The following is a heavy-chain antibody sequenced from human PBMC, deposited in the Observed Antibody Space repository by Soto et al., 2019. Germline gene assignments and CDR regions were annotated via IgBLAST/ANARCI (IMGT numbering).Heavy chain of an antibody. CDR2: VSGGSGTT. CDR1: GFSFSTYA. CDR3: AKWSGYGDQ. D-gene: IGHD4-17*01. Sequence: EVQLLESGGGLVQPGGSLRLSCAVSGFSFSTYAVTWVRQAPGKGLEWVSGVSGGSGTTHYADSVKGRFTITGDTSKNTVYLQMNSLRVEDSAVYYCAKWSGYGDQWGQGTLVTVSS. V-gene: IGHV3-23*01. J-gene: IGHJ1*01.